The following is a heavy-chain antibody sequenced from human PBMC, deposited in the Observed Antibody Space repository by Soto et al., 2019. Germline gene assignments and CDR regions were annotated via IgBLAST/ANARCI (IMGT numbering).Heavy chain of an antibody. CDR2: FSPIFRAS. V-gene: IGHV1-69*12. J-gene: IGHJ4*02. D-gene: IGHD1-26*01. CDR3: ARGVTSGSFPPFDY. Sequence: QVQLVQSGAEVKEPGSSVRVSCKASGGSFSSYSFSWVRQAPGQGLEWMGGFSPIFRASNYAQKFLARLTITADESTSTAYMELSSLTFEDTAVYYCARGVTSGSFPPFDYWGQGTLVTVSS. CDR1: GGSFSSYS.